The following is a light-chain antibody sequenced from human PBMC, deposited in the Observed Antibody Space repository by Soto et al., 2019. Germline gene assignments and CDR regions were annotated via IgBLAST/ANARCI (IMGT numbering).Light chain of an antibody. CDR1: QSISSW. J-gene: IGKJ1*01. V-gene: IGKV1-5*01. Sequence: DIQRTQSPSTLSASVGDRVTITCRASQSISSWLSWFQQHPGKAPKLLIYEASRLESAVPSRFSGSGSGTEVPRTIRGLQPDDFATYDCHQYIDYPGTFGQGTKVEI. CDR2: EAS. CDR3: HQYIDYPGT.